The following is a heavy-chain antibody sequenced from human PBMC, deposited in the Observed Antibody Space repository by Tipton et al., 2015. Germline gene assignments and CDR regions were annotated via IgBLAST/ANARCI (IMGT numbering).Heavy chain of an antibody. CDR3: AKDRGEYDTSGYSYDS. CDR1: GFTFSDYY. V-gene: IGHV3-11*06. J-gene: IGHJ4*02. CDR2: ISSSGSYT. D-gene: IGHD3-22*01. Sequence: SLRLSCPVSGFTFSDYYMTWIRQAPGKGLEWVSYISSSGSYTNYADSVKGRFTISRDNAKKSLYLQMSSLRAEDTAVYYCAKDRGEYDTSGYSYDSWGRGSLVIVSS.